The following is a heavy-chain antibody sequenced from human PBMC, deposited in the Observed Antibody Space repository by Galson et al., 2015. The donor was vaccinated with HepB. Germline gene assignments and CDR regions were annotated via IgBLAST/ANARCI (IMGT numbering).Heavy chain of an antibody. D-gene: IGHD5-18*01. CDR1: GFTFRTHA. J-gene: IGHJ3*01. CDR3: AKSWDTAMDDALDV. CDR2: ISDNGRQT. Sequence: SLRLSCAASGFTFRTHAMNWIRQAPGKGLEWVAVISDNGRQTDYADSVKGRFTISRDNARNILYLQVNSLRSDDTAVYYCAKSWDTAMDDALDVWGQGTMVTVSS. V-gene: IGHV3-30*04.